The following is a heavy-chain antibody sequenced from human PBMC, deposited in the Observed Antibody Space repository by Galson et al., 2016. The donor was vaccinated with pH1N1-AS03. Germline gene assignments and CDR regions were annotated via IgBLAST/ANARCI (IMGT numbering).Heavy chain of an antibody. Sequence: SLRLSCATSGFTFSTYWMHWARQVPGKGLVWVSCITSDGSTTFYGESVKGRSTISRDNAKSTRYLQLNSLTDDDTGFSYCVRDYWGSLIWGQGTLVTVSS. CDR2: ITSDGSTT. D-gene: IGHD7-27*01. V-gene: IGHV3-74*01. J-gene: IGHJ4*02. CDR1: GFTFSTYW. CDR3: VRDYWGSLI.